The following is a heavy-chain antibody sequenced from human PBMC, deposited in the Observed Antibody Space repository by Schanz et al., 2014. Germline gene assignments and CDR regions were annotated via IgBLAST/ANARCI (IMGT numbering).Heavy chain of an antibody. CDR3: AKDVVGATYGGGHYFDY. Sequence: LVESGGGVVQPGRSLRLSCAASGFTFSSYGMHWVRLVPGKGLECVSGISGGGGSAYYADSVKGRFTISRDNSKNTLYLQMNSLRAEDTAVYYCAKDVVGATYGGGHYFDYWGQGTLVTVSS. J-gene: IGHJ4*02. V-gene: IGHV3-23*04. CDR2: ISGGGGSA. CDR1: GFTFSSYG. D-gene: IGHD1-26*01.